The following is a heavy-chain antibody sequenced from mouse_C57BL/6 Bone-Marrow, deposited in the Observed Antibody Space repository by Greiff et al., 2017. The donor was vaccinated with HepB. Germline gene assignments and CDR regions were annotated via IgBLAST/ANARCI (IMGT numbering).Heavy chain of an antibody. CDR1: GFSLTSYG. Sequence: VKLMESGPGLVQPSQSLSITCTVSGFSLTSYGVHWVRQSPGKGLEWLGVIWRGGSTDYNAAFMSRLSITKDNSKSQVFFKMNSLQADDTAIYYCAKNSYDGYSLYFDVWGTGTTVTVSS. CDR2: IWRGGST. V-gene: IGHV2-5*01. J-gene: IGHJ1*03. CDR3: AKNSYDGYSLYFDV. D-gene: IGHD2-3*01.